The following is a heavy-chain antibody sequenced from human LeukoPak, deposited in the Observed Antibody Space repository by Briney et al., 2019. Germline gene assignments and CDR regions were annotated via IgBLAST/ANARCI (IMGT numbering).Heavy chain of an antibody. J-gene: IGHJ4*02. CDR1: GFTIDDYG. V-gene: IGHV3-20*04. CDR2: INWNGGNT. Sequence: PGGSLRLSCAASGFTIDDYGMSWVRHAPGKGLEWVSGINWNGGNTGYADSVKGRFTISRDNAKNSLYLQMNSLRAEDTALYYCARGSVGSYYGRYYFDYWGQGTLVTVSS. D-gene: IGHD1-26*01. CDR3: ARGSVGSYYGRYYFDY.